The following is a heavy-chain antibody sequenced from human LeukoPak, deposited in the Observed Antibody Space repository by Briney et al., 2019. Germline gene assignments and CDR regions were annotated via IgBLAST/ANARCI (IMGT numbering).Heavy chain of an antibody. Sequence: GGSLRLSCAASGSTFSSYSMNWVRQAPGKGLEWVSSISSSSSYIYYADSVKGRFTISRDNAKNSLYLQMNSLRAEDTAVYYCARSLATYDRFDPWGQGTLVTVSS. CDR1: GSTFSSYS. J-gene: IGHJ5*02. CDR3: ARSLATYDRFDP. V-gene: IGHV3-21*01. D-gene: IGHD5-12*01. CDR2: ISSSSSYI.